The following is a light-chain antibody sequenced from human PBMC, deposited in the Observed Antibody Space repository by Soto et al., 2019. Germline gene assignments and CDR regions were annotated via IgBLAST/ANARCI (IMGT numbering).Light chain of an antibody. CDR2: EVN. CDR1: SSDVGGYNF. CDR3: SSYTNSTTLVV. V-gene: IGLV2-14*01. J-gene: IGLJ2*01. Sequence: QSALTQPASVSGSPGQSITISCTGTSSDVGGYNFVSWYQQHPGKAPKVMIFEVNNRPSGVSNRFSGSKSGNTASLTISGLQAEDEADYYCSSYTNSTTLVVFGGGTKLTVL.